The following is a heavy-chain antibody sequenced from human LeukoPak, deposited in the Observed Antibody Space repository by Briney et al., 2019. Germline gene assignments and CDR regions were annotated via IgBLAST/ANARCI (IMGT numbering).Heavy chain of an antibody. V-gene: IGHV4-34*01. D-gene: IGHD3-3*01. CDR3: ARGGITIFGVVIITGWFDP. CDR1: GGSFSGYY. J-gene: IGHJ5*02. Sequence: SETLSLTCAVYGGSFSGYYWSWIRQPPGKGLEWIGEINHSGSTNYNPSPKSRVTISVDTSKNQFSLKLSSVTAADTAVYYCARGGITIFGVVIITGWFDPWGQGTLVTVSS. CDR2: INHSGST.